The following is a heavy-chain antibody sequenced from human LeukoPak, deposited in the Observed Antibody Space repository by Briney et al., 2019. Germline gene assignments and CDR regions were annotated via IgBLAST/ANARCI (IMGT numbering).Heavy chain of an antibody. CDR3: ERDPNYDGSGDAFDI. D-gene: IGHD3-10*01. V-gene: IGHV4-4*07. Sequence: SETLSLTCTVSGGSISSYYWSWIRQPAGKGLEWIGRIYTSGSTNYNPSLKSRVTMSVDTSKNQFSLKLSSVTAADTAVYYCERDPNYDGSGDAFDIWGQGTMVTVSS. CDR2: IYTSGST. CDR1: GGSISSYY. J-gene: IGHJ3*02.